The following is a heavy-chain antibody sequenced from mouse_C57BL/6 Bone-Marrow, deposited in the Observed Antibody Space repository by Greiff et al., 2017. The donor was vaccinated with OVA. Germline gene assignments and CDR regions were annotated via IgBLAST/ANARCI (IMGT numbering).Heavy chain of an antibody. CDR3: AGDADGYFAMDY. J-gene: IGHJ4*01. D-gene: IGHD2-3*01. V-gene: IGHV12-3*01. CDR2: ITHSGET. CDR1: GFPITSGYY. Sequence: QVQLKESGPGLVKPSQSLFLTCSITGFPITSGYYWIWIRQSPGKPLEWMGYITHSGETFYNPSLQSPISITRETSKNQFFLQLNSVTTEDTAMYYCAGDADGYFAMDYWGQGTSVTVSS.